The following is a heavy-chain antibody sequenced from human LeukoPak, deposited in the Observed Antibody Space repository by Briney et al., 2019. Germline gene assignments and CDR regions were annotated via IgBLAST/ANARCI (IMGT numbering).Heavy chain of an antibody. CDR3: ARDKEGFDY. J-gene: IGHJ4*02. Sequence: EASVKVSCKASGYTFTSNYIHWVRQAPGQGLEWMGMIYPRDGSTSYAQKFQGRVTVTRDTSTSTVHMELSGLRSEDTAVYYCARDKEGFDYGGQGTLVPVSS. CDR2: IYPRDGST. CDR1: GYTFTSNY. V-gene: IGHV1-46*01.